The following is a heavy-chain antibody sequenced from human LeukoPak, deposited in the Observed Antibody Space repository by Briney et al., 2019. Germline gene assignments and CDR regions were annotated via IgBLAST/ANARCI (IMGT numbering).Heavy chain of an antibody. CDR1: GFIFSSYW. CDR3: ARDLDSSGYSRYFDY. CDR2: IKHDGSEK. V-gene: IGHV3-7*01. Sequence: GGSLRLSCAASGFIFSSYWMSWVRQAPGKGLEWVANIKHDGSEKYYVDSVKGRFTVSRDNAKNSLYLQMNSLRAEDTAVYYCARDLDSSGYSRYFDYWGQGTLVTVSS. J-gene: IGHJ4*02. D-gene: IGHD3-22*01.